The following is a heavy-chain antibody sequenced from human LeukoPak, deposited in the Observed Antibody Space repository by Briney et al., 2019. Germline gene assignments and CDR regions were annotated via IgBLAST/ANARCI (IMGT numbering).Heavy chain of an antibody. CDR3: ARVPLDWAPFDY. CDR1: GYSFTTDY. D-gene: IGHD3/OR15-3a*01. Sequence: ASVKVSCKASGYSFTTDYLHWVRQTPGQGLEWMGIINCGGGSPTYSQNFQGRVTVTKDTSTSTVYMELSSPTLDDTAVYYCARVPLDWAPFDYWGQGTPVTVSS. CDR2: INCGGGSP. J-gene: IGHJ4*02. V-gene: IGHV1-46*01.